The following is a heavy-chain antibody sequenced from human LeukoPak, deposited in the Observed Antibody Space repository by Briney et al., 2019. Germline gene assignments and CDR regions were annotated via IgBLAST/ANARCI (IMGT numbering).Heavy chain of an antibody. CDR2: INPNTGDT. V-gene: IGHV1-2*02. Sequence: GASVKVSCKASGYTFTSYYMHWVRQAPGQGLEWMGWINPNTGDTHYATKFQGRVTMTRDTSISTTYMDLSRLTSDDTAVYYCARDLTGTSDYWGQGTLLTVSS. CDR3: ARDLTGTSDY. J-gene: IGHJ4*02. D-gene: IGHD1-20*01. CDR1: GYTFTSYY.